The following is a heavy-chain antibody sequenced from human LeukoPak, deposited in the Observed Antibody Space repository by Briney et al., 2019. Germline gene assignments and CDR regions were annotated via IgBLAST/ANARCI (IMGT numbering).Heavy chain of an antibody. CDR2: INHSGST. J-gene: IGHJ6*03. Sequence: PSETLSLTCADYGGSFSGYYWSWIRQPPGKGLEWIGEINHSGSTNYNPSLKSRVTISVDTSKNQFSLKLSSVTAADTAVYYCARGRYGAPWYYYYMDVWGKGTTVTVSS. D-gene: IGHD4-17*01. CDR3: ARGRYGAPWYYYYMDV. V-gene: IGHV4-34*01. CDR1: GGSFSGYY.